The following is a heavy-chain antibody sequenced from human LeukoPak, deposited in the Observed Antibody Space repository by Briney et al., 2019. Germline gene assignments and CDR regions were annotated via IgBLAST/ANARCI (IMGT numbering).Heavy chain of an antibody. CDR2: IYTSGST. CDR1: GGSISSSSYY. J-gene: IGHJ3*02. CDR3: ARVSRTPYSSSWSGGAFDI. Sequence: PSETLSLTCTVSGGSISSSSYYWGWIRQPAGKGLEWIGRIYTSGSTNYNPSLKSRVTMSVDTSKNQFSLKLSSVTAADTAVYYCARVSRTPYSSSWSGGAFDIWGQGTMVTVSS. V-gene: IGHV4-61*02. D-gene: IGHD6-13*01.